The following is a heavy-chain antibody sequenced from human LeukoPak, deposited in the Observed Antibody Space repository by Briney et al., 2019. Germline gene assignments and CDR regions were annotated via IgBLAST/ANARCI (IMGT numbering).Heavy chain of an antibody. J-gene: IGHJ4*02. D-gene: IGHD2-8*01. CDR1: GFSFSSYA. CDR2: ISSGRST. Sequence: GGSLRLSCAASGFSFSSYAIIWVRQAPGKGLEWVSTISSGRSTYYADSVKGRFTISRDNSKNTVYLQMNSPRAEDTAVYYCARDLMGGLGNDYWGQGTLVTVSS. CDR3: ARDLMGGLGNDY. V-gene: IGHV3-23*01.